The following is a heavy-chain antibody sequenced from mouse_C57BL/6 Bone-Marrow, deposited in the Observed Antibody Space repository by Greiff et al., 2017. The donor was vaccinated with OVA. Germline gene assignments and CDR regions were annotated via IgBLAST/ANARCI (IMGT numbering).Heavy chain of an antibody. J-gene: IGHJ2*01. CDR3: ARQGSNHRFDY. CDR1: GFTFSSYG. CDR2: ISSGGSYT. D-gene: IGHD2-5*01. Sequence: EVQVVESGGDLVKPGGSLKLSCAASGFTFSSYGMSWVRQTPDKRLEWVATISSGGSYTYYPDSVKGRFTISRDNAKNTLYLQMSSLKSEDTAMYYCARQGSNHRFDYWGQGTTLTVSS. V-gene: IGHV5-6*01.